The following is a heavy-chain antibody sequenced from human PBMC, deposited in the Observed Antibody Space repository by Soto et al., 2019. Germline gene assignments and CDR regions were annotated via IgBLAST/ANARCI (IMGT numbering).Heavy chain of an antibody. J-gene: IGHJ4*02. V-gene: IGHV4-39*01. CDR1: GGSIISSSYC. CDR3: ARPSRGYSGSRIDY. Sequence: AETLSLTCTVSGGSIISSSYCWVCIRQPPGKGLELIGSFYYSGSTYYNPSLKSRVTISVDTSKNQFSLKLSSVTAADTAVYYCARPSRGYSGSRIDYWGQGTLVTVSS. CDR2: FYYSGST. D-gene: IGHD1-26*01.